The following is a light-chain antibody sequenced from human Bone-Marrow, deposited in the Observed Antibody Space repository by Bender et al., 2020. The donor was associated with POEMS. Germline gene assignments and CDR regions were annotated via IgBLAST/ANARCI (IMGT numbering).Light chain of an antibody. V-gene: IGLV2-23*02. CDR3: CSYADSPTFV. Sequence: QSALTQPASVSGSPGQSITISCTGTSGDVGGYKYVSWYQQHPGKAPKLIIYDVSKRPSGVSDRFSGSKSGNTASLTISGLQPEDEAEYYCCSYADSPTFVFGGGTKLTVL. J-gene: IGLJ3*02. CDR2: DVS. CDR1: SGDVGGYKY.